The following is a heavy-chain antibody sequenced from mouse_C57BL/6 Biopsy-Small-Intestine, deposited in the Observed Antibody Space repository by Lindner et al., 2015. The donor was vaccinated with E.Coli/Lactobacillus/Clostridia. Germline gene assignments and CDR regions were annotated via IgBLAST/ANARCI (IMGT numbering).Heavy chain of an antibody. J-gene: IGHJ4*01. Sequence: VQLQESGGGLVQPKGSLKLSCAASGFSFNTYAMNWVRQAPGKSLEWVARIRSKSNNYATYYADSVKDRFTISRDDSESMLYLQMNNLKTEDTAMYYCVRHSVGDGLYAMDYWGRGTSVTVSS. V-gene: IGHV10-1*01. CDR3: VRHSVGDGLYAMDY. CDR2: IRSKSNNYAT. D-gene: IGHD2-3*01. CDR1: GFSFNTYA.